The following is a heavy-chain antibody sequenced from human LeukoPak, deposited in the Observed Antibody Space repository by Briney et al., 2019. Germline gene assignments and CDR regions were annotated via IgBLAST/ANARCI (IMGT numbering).Heavy chain of an antibody. Sequence: GGSLRLSCAASGFTFSSYGMHWVRRAPGKGLEWVAVISYDGSNKYYADSVKGRFTISRDNSKNTLYLQMNSLRAEDTAVYYCAKDFGEYYDSSGYAPYYYYYGMDVWGQGTTVTVSS. CDR1: GFTFSSYG. V-gene: IGHV3-30*18. CDR2: ISYDGSNK. CDR3: AKDFGEYYDSSGYAPYYYYYGMDV. J-gene: IGHJ6*02. D-gene: IGHD3-22*01.